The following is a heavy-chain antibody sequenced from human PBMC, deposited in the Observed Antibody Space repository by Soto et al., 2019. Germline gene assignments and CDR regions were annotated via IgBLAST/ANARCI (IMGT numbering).Heavy chain of an antibody. CDR1: GFTFSSYG. CDR3: ASEYCSGGSCYYYGMDV. V-gene: IGHV3-33*01. Sequence: QVQLVESGGGVVQPGRSLRLSCAASGFTFSSYGMHWVRQAPGKGLEWVAVIWYDGSNKNYADSGKGRFTISRDNSKNTLYLQMNSLRAEDTAVYYCASEYCSGGSCYYYGMDVWGQGTTVTVSS. J-gene: IGHJ6*02. D-gene: IGHD2-15*01. CDR2: IWYDGSNK.